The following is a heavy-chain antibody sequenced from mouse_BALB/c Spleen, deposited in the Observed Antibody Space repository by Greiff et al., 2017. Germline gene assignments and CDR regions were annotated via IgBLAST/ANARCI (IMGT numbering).Heavy chain of an antibody. CDR1: GFNIKDTY. CDR3: ARNDLLGLDY. CDR2: IDPANGNT. Sequence: VQLKQSGAELVKPGASVKLSCTASGFNIKDTYMHWVKQRPEQGLEWIGRIDPANGNTKYDPKFQGKATITADTSSNTAYLQLSSLTSEDTAVYYCARNDLLGLDYWGQGTSVTVSS. D-gene: IGHD3-1*01. V-gene: IGHV14-3*02. J-gene: IGHJ4*01.